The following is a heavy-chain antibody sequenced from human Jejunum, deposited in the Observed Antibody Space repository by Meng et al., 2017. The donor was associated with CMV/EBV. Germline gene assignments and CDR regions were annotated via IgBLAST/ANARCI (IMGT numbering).Heavy chain of an antibody. CDR2: ISCYNGDT. Sequence: QLQLVPPGAEVKKPGASARVSCKASGYTFTHHGISWIRQAPGQGLEWMGWISCYNGDTNYAQKLQGRVTMTTDTSTNTAYMDLRGLRSDDTAVYYCARDPSNTSGRYAYFDYWGQGTLVTVSS. J-gene: IGHJ4*02. V-gene: IGHV1-18*01. CDR1: GYTFTHHG. CDR3: ARDPSNTSGRYAYFDY. D-gene: IGHD6-19*01.